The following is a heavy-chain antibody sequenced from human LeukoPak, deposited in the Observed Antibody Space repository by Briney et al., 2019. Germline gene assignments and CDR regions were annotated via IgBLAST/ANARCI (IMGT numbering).Heavy chain of an antibody. D-gene: IGHD6-6*01. V-gene: IGHV4-38-2*02. Sequence: SETLSPTCTVSGYSISSGYYWGWIRQPPGKGLEWIGSIYHSGSTYYNPSLKSRVTISVDTSKNQFSLKLSSVTAADTAVYYCARASNYYYYYMDVWGKGTTVTVSS. CDR3: ARASNYYYYYMDV. CDR2: IYHSGST. J-gene: IGHJ6*03. CDR1: GYSISSGYY.